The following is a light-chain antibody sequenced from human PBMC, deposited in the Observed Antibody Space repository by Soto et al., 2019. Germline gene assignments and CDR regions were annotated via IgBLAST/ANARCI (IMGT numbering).Light chain of an antibody. CDR3: QQYNFYPLA. CDR2: QAS. J-gene: IGKJ4*01. V-gene: IGKV1-5*01. CDR1: HSISSC. Sequence: DIQMTQSPSTLSASVGDRVTITCRASHSISSCFAWYQQKPGKAPKLMIHQASLLESGVPSGFSGSESGTAFTLPISGLHDEYSATYYCQQYNFYPLAFGGRTK.